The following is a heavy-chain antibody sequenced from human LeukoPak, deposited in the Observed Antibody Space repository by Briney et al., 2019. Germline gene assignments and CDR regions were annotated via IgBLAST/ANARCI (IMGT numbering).Heavy chain of an antibody. CDR1: GFTFSSYW. V-gene: IGHV3-74*01. CDR3: ARNDYLED. Sequence: GGSLRLTCAGSGFTFSSYWMHWVRQAPGKGLVWVSRIKSDGSSTSYADSVKGRFTIARDNAKNTLYLQMNSLRPEDTAVYYCARNDYLEDWGQGTLVTVPS. J-gene: IGHJ1*01. CDR2: IKSDGSST.